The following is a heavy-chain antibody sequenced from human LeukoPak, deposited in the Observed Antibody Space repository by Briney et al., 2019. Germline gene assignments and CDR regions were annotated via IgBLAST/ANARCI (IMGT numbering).Heavy chain of an antibody. CDR1: GGSISSYY. J-gene: IGHJ4*02. Sequence: SETLSLTCTVSGGSISSYYWSWIRQPPGKGLEWIGEINHSGSTNYNPSLKSRVTISVDTSKNQFSLKLSSVTAADTAVYYCARGRGSLLWFGELFARKYYFDYWGQGTLVTVSS. CDR2: INHSGST. D-gene: IGHD3-10*01. V-gene: IGHV4-34*01. CDR3: ARGRGSLLWFGELFARKYYFDY.